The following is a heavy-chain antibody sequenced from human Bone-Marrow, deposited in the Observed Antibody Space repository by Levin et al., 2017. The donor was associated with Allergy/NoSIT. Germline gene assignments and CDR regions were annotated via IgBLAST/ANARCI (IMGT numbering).Heavy chain of an antibody. Sequence: GESLKISCAASGFTFDDFAMTWVRQSPGKGLEWVSTISWNGASVYYTDSVKGRFTISRDNAKNSLYLQMDNLRAEDTALYHCARGGGNSDPPDGWGQGTLVTVAS. CDR1: GFTFDDFA. J-gene: IGHJ4*02. CDR2: ISWNGASV. D-gene: IGHD4-23*01. CDR3: ARGGGNSDPPDG. V-gene: IGHV3-20*01.